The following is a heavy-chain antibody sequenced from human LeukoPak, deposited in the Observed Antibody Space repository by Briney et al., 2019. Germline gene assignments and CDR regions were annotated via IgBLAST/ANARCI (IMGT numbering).Heavy chain of an antibody. V-gene: IGHV3-53*01. D-gene: IGHD4-17*01. CDR1: GFTVSSNY. J-gene: IGHJ4*02. Sequence: GGSLRLSCAASGFTVSSNYMSWVRQAPGKRLEWVSVIYSGGSTYYADSVKGRFTISRDNSKNTLYLQMNSLRAEDTAVYYCARALDYGDYFDYWGQGTLVTVSS. CDR2: IYSGGST. CDR3: ARALDYGDYFDY.